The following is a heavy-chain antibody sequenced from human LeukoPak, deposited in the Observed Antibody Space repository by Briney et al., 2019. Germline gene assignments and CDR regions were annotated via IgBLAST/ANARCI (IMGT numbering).Heavy chain of an antibody. CDR1: GFTFDDYA. J-gene: IGHJ6*02. CDR3: AKDAEAAAAPYYGMDV. CDR2: ISWNSGSI. V-gene: IGHV3-9*01. Sequence: PGGSLRLSCAASGFTFDDYAMHWVRQAPGKGLEWVSGISWNSGSIGYADSVKGRFTISRDNAKNSLYLQMNSLRAEDTALYYCAKDAEAAAAPYYGMDVWGQGTTVTVSS. D-gene: IGHD6-13*01.